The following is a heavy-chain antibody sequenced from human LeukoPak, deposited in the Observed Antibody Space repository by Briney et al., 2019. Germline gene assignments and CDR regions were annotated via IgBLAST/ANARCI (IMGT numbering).Heavy chain of an antibody. J-gene: IGHJ5*02. Sequence: PGGSLRLSCAASGFAFSNYWKSWVRQAPGKGLEWVANINGDGTIIDYVDSVKGRFTVSRDNAKNSLYLQMNSLRVEDTAVYYCVSQQVAPPWGQGTLVTVPS. CDR2: INGDGTII. D-gene: IGHD6-13*01. V-gene: IGHV3-7*01. CDR1: GFAFSNYW. CDR3: VSQQVAPP.